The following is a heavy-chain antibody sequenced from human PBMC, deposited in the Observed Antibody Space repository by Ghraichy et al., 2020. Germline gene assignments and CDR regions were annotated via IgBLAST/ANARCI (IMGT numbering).Heavy chain of an antibody. CDR3: ARETGGWLRPFDY. D-gene: IGHD5-12*01. CDR2: INSDESMT. Sequence: GGSLRLSCAASGFTFSSYWMHWVRHIPGKGLMWVSRINSDESMTHYADSVKGRFTSTRDNAKNTLYLQMSSLRVDDTAVYYCARETGGWLRPFDYWGQGTLVTVSS. CDR1: GFTFSSYW. J-gene: IGHJ4*02. V-gene: IGHV3-74*01.